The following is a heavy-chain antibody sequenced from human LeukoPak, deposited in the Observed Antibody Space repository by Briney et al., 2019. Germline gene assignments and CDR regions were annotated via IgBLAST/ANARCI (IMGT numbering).Heavy chain of an antibody. Sequence: GGSLRLSCAASGFTFSSYGMSWVRQAPGKGLEWVSAISATGGTTYYADSVKGRFTISRDNSKNTLYLQMNSLRAEDTAVYYCARGAVVVTERDAFDIWGQGTMVTVSS. J-gene: IGHJ3*02. CDR1: GFTFSSYG. V-gene: IGHV3-23*01. D-gene: IGHD2-21*02. CDR3: ARGAVVVTERDAFDI. CDR2: ISATGGTT.